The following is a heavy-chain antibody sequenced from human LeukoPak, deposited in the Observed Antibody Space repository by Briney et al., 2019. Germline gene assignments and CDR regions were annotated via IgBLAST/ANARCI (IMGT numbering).Heavy chain of an antibody. CDR3: AKGTVGGYCSGGSCFKPYYFDY. Sequence: GRSLRLSCAASGFTFSSYGMHWVRQAPGKGLEWVAVISYDGSNKYYADSVKGRFTISRDNSKNTLYLQMNSLRAEDTAVYYCAKGTVGGYCSGGSCFKPYYFDYWGQGTLVTVSS. CDR2: ISYDGSNK. D-gene: IGHD2-15*01. J-gene: IGHJ4*02. V-gene: IGHV3-30*18. CDR1: GFTFSSYG.